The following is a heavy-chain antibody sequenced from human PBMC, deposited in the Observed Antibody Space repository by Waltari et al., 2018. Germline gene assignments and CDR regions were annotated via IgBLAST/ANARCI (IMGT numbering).Heavy chain of an antibody. CDR2: ITVSGDAT. CDR1: GFTFSNCT. D-gene: IGHD5-12*01. V-gene: IGHV3-23*01. J-gene: IGHJ4*02. CDR3: AKSPKVATIFDY. Sequence: EVQLLESGGGLAQPGGSLRLSCAASGFTFSNCTMRWVRQAPGKGLGRVSGITVSGDATYYADSVKGRFTISRDNSKNTLYLQMNNLRAEDTAVYYCAKSPKVATIFDYWGQGTLVTVS.